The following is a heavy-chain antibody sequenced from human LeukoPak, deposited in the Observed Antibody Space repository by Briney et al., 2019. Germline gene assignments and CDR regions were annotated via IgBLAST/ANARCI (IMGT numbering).Heavy chain of an antibody. D-gene: IGHD6-13*01. J-gene: IGHJ5*02. CDR1: GGSISSYY. CDR2: IYYSGST. CDR3: ARASSWYFNLGWFDP. Sequence: SETLSLTCTVSGGSISSYYWSWIRQPPGKGLEWIGYIYYSGSTNYNPSLKSRVTISVDTSKNQFSLKLSSVTAADTAVYYCARASSWYFNLGWFDPWGQGTLVIVSS. V-gene: IGHV4-59*01.